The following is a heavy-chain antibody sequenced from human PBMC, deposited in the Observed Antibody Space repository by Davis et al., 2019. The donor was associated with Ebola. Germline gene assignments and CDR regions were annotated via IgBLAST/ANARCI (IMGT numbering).Heavy chain of an antibody. D-gene: IGHD1-26*01. CDR1: GGTFSSYV. V-gene: IGHV1-69*06. Sequence: AASVKVSCKASGGTFSSYVISWVRQAPGQGLKWMGGIIPIFGTANYAQKFQGRVTITADKSTSTAYMELSSLRSEDTAVYYCARDLGGAPDYWGQGTLVTVSS. CDR2: IIPIFGTA. J-gene: IGHJ4*02. CDR3: ARDLGGAPDY.